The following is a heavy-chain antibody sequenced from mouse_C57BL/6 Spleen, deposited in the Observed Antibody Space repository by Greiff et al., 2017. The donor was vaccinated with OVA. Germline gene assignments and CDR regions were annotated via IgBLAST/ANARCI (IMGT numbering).Heavy chain of an antibody. J-gene: IGHJ2*01. CDR3: ARDGPYFDY. CDR2: INPSSGYT. Sequence: QVQLQQSGADLARPGASVKMSCKASVYTFPSYTMHWVKQRPGRGLEWIGYINPSSGYTKYNQKFKDKATLTADKSSSTAYMQLSSLTSEDSAVYYCARDGPYFDYWGQGTTLTVSS. D-gene: IGHD2-3*01. V-gene: IGHV1-4*01. CDR1: VYTFPSYT.